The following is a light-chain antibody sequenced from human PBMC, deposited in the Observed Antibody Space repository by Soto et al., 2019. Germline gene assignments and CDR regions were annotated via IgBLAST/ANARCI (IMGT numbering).Light chain of an antibody. V-gene: IGKV1-39*01. CDR3: QQSYSSPPT. J-gene: IGKJ1*01. CDR2: AAS. CDR1: QSISNH. Sequence: DIQMTQSPASLSASVADRVIITCRASQSISNHLNWYQQKPGKAPKLLIFAASSLQSGVPSRFSGSRSGPDFTLTISRLQPEDVATYYYQQSYSSPPTFGQGTKVENK.